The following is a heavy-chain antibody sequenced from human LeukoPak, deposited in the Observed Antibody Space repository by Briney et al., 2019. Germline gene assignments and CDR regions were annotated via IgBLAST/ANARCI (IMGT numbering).Heavy chain of an antibody. CDR1: GGSISSGDYY. J-gene: IGHJ4*02. CDR3: ARAGRIGAAGLIDY. D-gene: IGHD6-13*01. CDR2: IYYSGST. Sequence: SETLSLTCTVSGGSISSGDYYWSWIRQPPGKGLEWIGYIYYSGSTYYNPSLKSRVTISVDTSKNQFSLKLSSVTAADTAVYYCARAGRIGAAGLIDYWGQGTLVTVSS. V-gene: IGHV4-30-4*01.